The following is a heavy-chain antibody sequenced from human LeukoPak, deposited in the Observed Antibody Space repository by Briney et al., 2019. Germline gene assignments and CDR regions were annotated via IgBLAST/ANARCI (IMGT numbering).Heavy chain of an antibody. CDR1: GGSFSGYY. V-gene: IGHV4-34*01. D-gene: IGHD1-26*01. CDR3: ARPGVYSGTTID. Sequence: PSETLSLTCAVYGGSFSGYYWSWIRQPPGKGLEWIGEINHSGSTNYNPSLKSRVTISVDTSKNQFSLKLSSVTAADTAVYYCARPGVYSGTTIDWGQGTLVTVSS. J-gene: IGHJ4*02. CDR2: INHSGST.